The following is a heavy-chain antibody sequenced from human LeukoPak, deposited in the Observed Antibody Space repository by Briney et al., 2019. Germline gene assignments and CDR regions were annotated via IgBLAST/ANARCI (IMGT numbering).Heavy chain of an antibody. D-gene: IGHD3-10*01. CDR3: AKAVRSMVTGGGYFDS. CDR1: GFAFSNYA. Sequence: GGSLRLSCAASGFAFSNYAMSWVRQAPGKGLERVSSLSGGGDSRYYADSVMGRFTISRDNSKNTLYLQMNSLRAEDTAVYYCAKAVRSMVTGGGYFDSWGQGTLVTVSS. V-gene: IGHV3-23*01. CDR2: LSGGGDSR. J-gene: IGHJ4*02.